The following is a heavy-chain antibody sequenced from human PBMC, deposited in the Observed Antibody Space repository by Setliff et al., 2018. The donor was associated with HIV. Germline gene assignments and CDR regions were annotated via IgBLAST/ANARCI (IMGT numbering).Heavy chain of an antibody. J-gene: IGHJ5*02. D-gene: IGHD3-9*01. CDR2: MNPNSGNT. V-gene: IGHV1-8*02. Sequence: ASVKVSCKASGFTFTNSAVQWVRQARGQRLEWMGWMNPNSGNTGFAQKFQGRVTMTRNTSISTAYMELRSLRSEDTAVYFCARTWGAGVTGYWFEPWGQGTRVTVSS. CDR1: GFTFTNSA. CDR3: ARTWGAGVTGYWFEP.